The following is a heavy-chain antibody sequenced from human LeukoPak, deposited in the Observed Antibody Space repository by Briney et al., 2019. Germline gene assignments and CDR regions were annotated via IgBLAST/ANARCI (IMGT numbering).Heavy chain of an antibody. CDR1: GYTFTSYD. J-gene: IGHJ6*02. CDR2: MNPNSSNT. D-gene: IGHD3-9*01. V-gene: IGHV1-8*01. Sequence: ASVKVSCKASGYTFTSYDINWVRQATGQGLEWMGWMNPNSSNTGYAQKFQGRVTMTRNTSISTAYMELSSLRSEDTAVYYCARGRGLVLRYFDWLSVNYYYYGMDVWGQGTTVTVSS. CDR3: ARGRGLVLRYFDWLSVNYYYYGMDV.